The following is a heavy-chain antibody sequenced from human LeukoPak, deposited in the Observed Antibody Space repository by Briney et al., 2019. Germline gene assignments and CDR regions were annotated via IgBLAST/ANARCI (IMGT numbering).Heavy chain of an antibody. CDR2: ISYDGSNK. V-gene: IGHV3-30-3*01. Sequence: PGGSLRLSCAASGFTFSSYAMHWVRQAPGKGLEWVAVISYDGSNKYYADSVKGRFTISRDNSKNTLYLQMNSLRAEDTAVYYCARGSTVTPDYWGQGTLVTVSS. J-gene: IGHJ4*02. D-gene: IGHD4-11*01. CDR3: ARGSTVTPDY. CDR1: GFTFSSYA.